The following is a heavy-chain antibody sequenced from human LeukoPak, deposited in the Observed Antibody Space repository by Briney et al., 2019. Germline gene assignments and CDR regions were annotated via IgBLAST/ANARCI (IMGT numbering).Heavy chain of an antibody. CDR3: ARDTLEYSNSPDALDI. CDR2: ICSSGSTV. J-gene: IGHJ3*02. D-gene: IGHD4-23*01. V-gene: IGHV3-48*03. Sequence: PGGSLRLSCAASGFTFSAYEMNWVRQAPGKGLEWVSYICSSGSTVYYADSVKGRFTISRDNAKNSLYMQMESLRDEDTAIYYCARDTLEYSNSPDALDIWGQGTMVTVSS. CDR1: GFTFSAYE.